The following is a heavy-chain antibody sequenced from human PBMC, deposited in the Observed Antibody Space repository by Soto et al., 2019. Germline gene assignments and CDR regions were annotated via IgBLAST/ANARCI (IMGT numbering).Heavy chain of an antibody. J-gene: IGHJ4*02. D-gene: IGHD2-21*02. CDR2: IYHSGST. CDR3: ARGPDCGGDCYSYYLDS. CDR1: GGSISSGGYS. Sequence: QLQLQESGSGLVKPSQTLSLTCAVSGGSISSGGYSWSWIRQPPAKGLEWIGYIYHSGSTYYNPSLESRVTISLDRSKNQFSLNLSSVTAADTAVYYCARGPDCGGDCYSYYLDSWCQGTLVTVSS. V-gene: IGHV4-30-2*01.